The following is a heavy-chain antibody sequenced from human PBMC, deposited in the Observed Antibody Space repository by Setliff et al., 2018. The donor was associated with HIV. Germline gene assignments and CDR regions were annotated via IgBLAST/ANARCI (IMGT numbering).Heavy chain of an antibody. Sequence: ASVKVSCKASGYTFTSYYIYWVRQAPGQGLQWMGIINPSGVSTTYAQKFQGRVTITRDTSANTAYMELSSLRSEDTAVYYCARGSCSGCYLSDYWGLGTLVTVSS. D-gene: IGHD6-19*01. CDR3: ARGSCSGCYLSDY. CDR1: GYTFTSYY. CDR2: INPSGVST. J-gene: IGHJ4*02. V-gene: IGHV1-46*01.